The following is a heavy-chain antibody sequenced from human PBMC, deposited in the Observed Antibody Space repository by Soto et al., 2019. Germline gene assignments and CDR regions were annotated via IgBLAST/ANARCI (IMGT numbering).Heavy chain of an antibody. Sequence: QVQLVQSGAEVKKPGSSVKVSCKASGGTFSSYDISWVRQAPGQGLEWMGGSIPIFGTANYAQKFQGRVTITADESTSTAYMELSSLRSEDTAVYYCATSDLRYCSGGSCYSYFDYWGQGTLVTVSS. D-gene: IGHD2-15*01. CDR1: GGTFSSYD. J-gene: IGHJ4*02. CDR2: SIPIFGTA. V-gene: IGHV1-69*12. CDR3: ATSDLRYCSGGSCYSYFDY.